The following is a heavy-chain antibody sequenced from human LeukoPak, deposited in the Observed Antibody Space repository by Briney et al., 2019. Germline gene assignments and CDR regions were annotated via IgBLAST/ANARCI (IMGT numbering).Heavy chain of an antibody. V-gene: IGHV3-48*01. D-gene: IGHD2-15*01. CDR1: GFTFSSYS. J-gene: IGHJ4*02. CDR2: ISSSSTTI. Sequence: GGSLRLSCVASGFTFSSYSMNWVRQAPGKGPEWVSYISSSSTTIYYADSVKGRFTICRDNVQNSLYLQMNSLRAEDTAVYYCARDPDRGGGFDYWGQGTLVTASS. CDR3: ARDPDRGGGFDY.